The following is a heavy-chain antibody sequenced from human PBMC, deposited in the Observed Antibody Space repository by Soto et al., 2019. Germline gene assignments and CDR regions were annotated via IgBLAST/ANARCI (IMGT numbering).Heavy chain of an antibody. J-gene: IGHJ4*02. CDR2: ISGSGGST. D-gene: IGHD3-16*02. CDR3: AKGTLTFGGVIAPRGVYYFDY. V-gene: IGHV3-23*01. CDR1: GFTFSSYA. Sequence: GGSLRLSCAASGFTFSSYAMSWVRQAPGKGLEWVSAISGSGGSTYYADSVKGRFTISRDNSKNTLYLQMNSQRAEDTAVYYCAKGTLTFGGVIAPRGVYYFDYWGQGTLVTVSS.